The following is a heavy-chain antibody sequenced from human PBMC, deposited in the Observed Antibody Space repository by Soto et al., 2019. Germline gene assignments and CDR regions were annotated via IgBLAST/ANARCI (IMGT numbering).Heavy chain of an antibody. Sequence: SETLSLTCYVSGGSVSSFCWTWIRQSPGKGLESIAYVCSNGSTNYNPSLESRVAISLDTSKNQFSLRLTSVTAADTAVYFCARVRTEYAGLDYWGQGTLVTVSS. J-gene: IGHJ4*02. D-gene: IGHD2-2*01. CDR2: VCSNGST. V-gene: IGHV4-59*02. CDR3: ARVRTEYAGLDY. CDR1: GGSVSSFC.